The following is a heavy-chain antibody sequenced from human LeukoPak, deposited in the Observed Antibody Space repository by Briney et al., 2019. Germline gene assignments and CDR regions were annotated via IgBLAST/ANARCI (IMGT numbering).Heavy chain of an antibody. V-gene: IGHV4-38-2*02. CDR2: FHRGRI. CDR1: GYPIGLDYY. Sequence: SETLSLTCRVSGYPIGLDYYWEWIRQAPARGQQWIGGFHRGRIQYNSALKSRVTISIDSSKNPFSLRMWPVTAADTAFYFCARAPSSYESGNGYPSLGWLDPWGQGALVTVSS. D-gene: IGHD5-24*01. J-gene: IGHJ5*02. CDR3: ARAPSSYESGNGYPSLGWLDP.